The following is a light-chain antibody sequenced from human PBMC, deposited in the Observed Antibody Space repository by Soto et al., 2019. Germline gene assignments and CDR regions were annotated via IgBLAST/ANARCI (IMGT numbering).Light chain of an antibody. V-gene: IGKV1-5*03. CDR1: QTITTW. Sequence: DIQMTQSPSTLSSSVGDIFTITCRASQTITTWLAWYQQKPGKAPKLLIYKASTLESGVPSRFSGSGSGTEFTLTINSLQPDDFATYYCQQYNSYSRTFGQGTKVDIK. J-gene: IGKJ1*01. CDR3: QQYNSYSRT. CDR2: KAS.